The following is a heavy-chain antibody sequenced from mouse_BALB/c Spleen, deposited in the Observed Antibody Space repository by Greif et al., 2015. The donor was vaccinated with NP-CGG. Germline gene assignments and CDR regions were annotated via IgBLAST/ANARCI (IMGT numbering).Heavy chain of an antibody. V-gene: IGHV1-5*01. CDR3: TRGDYDYSYAMDY. Sequence: VQLQQSGAELAKPGASVKMSCKASGYTFTSYWMHWVKQRPGQGLEWIGAIYPGNSDTSYDQKFKGKAKLTAVTSTSTAYMELSSLTNEDSAVYYCTRGDYDYSYAMDYWGQGTSVTVSS. D-gene: IGHD2-4*01. CDR2: IYPGNSDT. CDR1: GYTFTSYW. J-gene: IGHJ4*01.